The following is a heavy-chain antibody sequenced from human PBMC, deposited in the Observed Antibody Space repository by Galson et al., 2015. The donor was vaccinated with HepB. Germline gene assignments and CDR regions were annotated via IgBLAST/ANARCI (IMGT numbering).Heavy chain of an antibody. Sequence: SLRLSCAASGFTFSAYALHWVRQAPGRGLEWVAGISTDGSNKYYADTVKGRFTISRANSRNTIYLHMNSLRVADTAIYYCAREEYGSGWYGSVMGNWFDPWGQGTLVTVSS. CDR1: GFTFSAYA. CDR3: AREEYGSGWYGSVMGNWFDP. D-gene: IGHD6-19*01. J-gene: IGHJ5*02. CDR2: ISTDGSNK. V-gene: IGHV3-30*04.